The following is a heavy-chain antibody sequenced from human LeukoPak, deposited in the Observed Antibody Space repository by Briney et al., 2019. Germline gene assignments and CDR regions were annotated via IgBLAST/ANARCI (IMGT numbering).Heavy chain of an antibody. CDR1: GYTFTSYG. V-gene: IGHV1-18*01. D-gene: IGHD3-10*01. CDR3: ARTRITMVRGVIILQYFDY. J-gene: IGHJ4*02. CDR2: ISAYNGNT. Sequence: ASVKVSCRASGYTFTSYGISWVRQAPGQGLEWMGWISAYNGNTNYAQKLQGRVTMTTDTSTSTAYMELRSLRSDDTAVYYCARTRITMVRGVIILQYFDYWGQGTLVTVSS.